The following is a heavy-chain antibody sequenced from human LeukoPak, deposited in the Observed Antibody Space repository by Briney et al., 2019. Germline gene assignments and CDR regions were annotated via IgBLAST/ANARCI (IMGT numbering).Heavy chain of an antibody. CDR3: AIMAAWDDAFDI. D-gene: IGHD2-8*01. J-gene: IGHJ3*02. Sequence: GGSLRLSCEASGFTFSSYGMHWVRQAPGKGLEWVAVIWFDGSNKYYADSVKGRFTISRDNSKKTLYLQMNSLRAEDTAVYYCAIMAAWDDAFDIWGQGTMVTVSS. CDR1: GFTFSSYG. CDR2: IWFDGSNK. V-gene: IGHV3-30*02.